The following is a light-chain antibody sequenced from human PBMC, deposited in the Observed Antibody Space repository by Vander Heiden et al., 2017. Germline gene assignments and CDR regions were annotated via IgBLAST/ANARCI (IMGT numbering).Light chain of an antibody. CDR1: QSVSSY. J-gene: IGKJ1*01. V-gene: IGKV3-11*01. Sequence: EIVLTQSPPTLSLSPGERATLSCRASQSVSSYLAWYQQKPGQAPRLLIYEASNRATGIPARFSGSGSGTDFTLTISSLEPEDFAVYYCQQRSNWPPWTFGQGTKVEIK. CDR3: QQRSNWPPWT. CDR2: EAS.